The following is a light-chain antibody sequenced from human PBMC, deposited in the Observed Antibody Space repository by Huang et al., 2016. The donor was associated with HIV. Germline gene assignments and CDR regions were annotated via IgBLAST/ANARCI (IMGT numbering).Light chain of an antibody. CDR3: QHYYIVPWT. J-gene: IGKJ1*01. CDR1: LALSNS. V-gene: IGKV1-NL1*01. CDR2: GAS. Sequence: DIQMTQSPSSLSASIGDKVNITCRASLALSNSLAWYKQQPGKAPQLLLLGASNLEGGVPSRFSGGGSGTDYTLTIRNLQPEDFATYYCQHYYIVPWTFGQGTRVEIK.